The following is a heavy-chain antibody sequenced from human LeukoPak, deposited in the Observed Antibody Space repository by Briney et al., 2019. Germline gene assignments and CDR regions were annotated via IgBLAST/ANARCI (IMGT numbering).Heavy chain of an antibody. Sequence: SETLSLTCIVSGGSISSYYWSWLRQPPGKGLEWIGYTYYFGNTNYNPSLKSRVTISVDTSKNQFSLKLSSVTAADTAVYYCASFYDSSHYYMDVWGKGTTVTVSS. CDR3: ASFYDSSHYYMDV. CDR1: GGSISSYY. D-gene: IGHD3-22*01. CDR2: TYYFGNT. J-gene: IGHJ6*03. V-gene: IGHV4-59*01.